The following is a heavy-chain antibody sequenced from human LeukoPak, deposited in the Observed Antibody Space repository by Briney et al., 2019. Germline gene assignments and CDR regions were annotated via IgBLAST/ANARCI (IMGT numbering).Heavy chain of an antibody. Sequence: PGGSLRLSCAASGFTFSDYYMSWIRQAPGKGLEWVSYISSSGSTIYYADSVKGRFTISRDNAKNSLYLQMNSLRAEDTAVYYCARDMAYGSGSYPPWFDPWGQGTLVTVSS. J-gene: IGHJ5*02. V-gene: IGHV3-11*04. CDR3: ARDMAYGSGSYPPWFDP. CDR2: ISSSGSTI. CDR1: GFTFSDYY. D-gene: IGHD3-10*01.